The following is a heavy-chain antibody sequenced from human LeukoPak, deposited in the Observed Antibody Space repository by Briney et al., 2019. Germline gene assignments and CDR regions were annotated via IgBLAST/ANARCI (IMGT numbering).Heavy chain of an antibody. CDR3: AKDSGSYTDNNWFDP. CDR1: AYTFIDYY. V-gene: IGHV1-2*02. J-gene: IGHJ5*02. CDR2: INPNSGAT. Sequence: GASVTVSCKASAYTFIDYYIHWVRQAPGQGLEWMGWINPNSGATKYAQKFQGRVTMTRDTSISTVYMELSRLTSDDTAVYYCAKDSGSYTDNNWFDPWGQGTLVIVSS. D-gene: IGHD1-26*01.